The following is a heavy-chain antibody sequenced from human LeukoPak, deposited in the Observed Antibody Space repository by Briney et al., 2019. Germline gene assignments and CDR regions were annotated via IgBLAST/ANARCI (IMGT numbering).Heavy chain of an antibody. CDR1: GGSISTNY. CDR2: LHNSRSC. CDR3: ARYSRHNDYMLDY. D-gene: IGHD4-11*01. V-gene: IGHV4-59*01. Sequence: SETLSLTCSVSGGSISTNYWSWLRQPPGKGLEWIGCLHNSRSCNYNPSLESRITMSLDTSNSQFPLNLNSVTAADTAVYYCARYSRHNDYMLDYWGQGILVTVSS. J-gene: IGHJ4*02.